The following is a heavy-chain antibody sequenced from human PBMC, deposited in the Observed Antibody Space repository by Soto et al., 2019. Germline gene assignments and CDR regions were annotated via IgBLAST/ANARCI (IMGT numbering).Heavy chain of an antibody. CDR3: ARSRIAAAGNFDY. J-gene: IGHJ4*02. CDR2: IIPIFGTA. D-gene: IGHD6-13*01. CDR1: GGTFTRYA. Sequence: GSSVKLSCKASGGTFTRYAISWVRQAPGQGREWMGGIIPIFGTANYAQKFQGRVTITADESTSTAYMELSSLRSEDTAVYYCARSRIAAAGNFDYWGQGTLVTVSS. V-gene: IGHV1-69*13.